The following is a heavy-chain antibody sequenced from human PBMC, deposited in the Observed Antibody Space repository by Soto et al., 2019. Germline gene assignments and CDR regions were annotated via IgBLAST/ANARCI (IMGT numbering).Heavy chain of an antibody. J-gene: IGHJ6*02. CDR2: IIPIFGTA. CDR3: AYLRWGYYYYYGMDV. D-gene: IGHD7-27*01. CDR1: GGTFSSYA. Sequence: QVQLVQSGAEVKKPGSSVKVSCKASGGTFSSYAISWVRQAPGQGLEWMGGIIPIFGTANYAQKFQGRVKITADESTSTPYMELSSLRSEDTAVYYCAYLRWGYYYYYGMDVWGQGTTVTVSS. V-gene: IGHV1-69*01.